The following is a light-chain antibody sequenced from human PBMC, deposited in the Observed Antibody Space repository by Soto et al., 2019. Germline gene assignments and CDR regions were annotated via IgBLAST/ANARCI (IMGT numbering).Light chain of an antibody. J-gene: IGKJ1*01. V-gene: IGKV2-28*01. CDR2: LGS. Sequence: DIVMTQSPLSLPVTPGEPASISGRSSQSLLHSNGYNYLDWYLQKPGKSPKLLIYLGSNRASGVPDRLSGSGSGTDSTMKIRRVEAEDVGVYYCMQPLQSWTFGQGTKVDIK. CDR3: MQPLQSWT. CDR1: QSLLHSNGYNY.